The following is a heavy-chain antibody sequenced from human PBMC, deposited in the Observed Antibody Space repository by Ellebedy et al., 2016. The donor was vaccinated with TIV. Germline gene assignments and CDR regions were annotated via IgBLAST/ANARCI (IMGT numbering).Heavy chain of an antibody. J-gene: IGHJ3*02. CDR3: ARDKAETYDFYSYAFDI. V-gene: IGHV3-48*01. CDR1: GFTFSSSD. D-gene: IGHD3-3*01. Sequence: GGSLRLSXAASGFTFSSSDMNWVRQAPGKGLEWLSYISSSSSTIFYADSVKGRFTISRDNAKSSLYLQMNGLRAEDTAVYYCARDKAETYDFYSYAFDIWGQGTMVTVSS. CDR2: ISSSSSTI.